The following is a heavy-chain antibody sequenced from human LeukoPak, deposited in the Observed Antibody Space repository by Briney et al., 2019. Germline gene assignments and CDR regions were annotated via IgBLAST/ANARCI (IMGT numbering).Heavy chain of an antibody. D-gene: IGHD3-9*01. CDR1: GFTFSSYA. J-gene: IGHJ4*02. Sequence: GGSLRLSCAASGFTFSSYAMSWVRQAPGKGLEWVSAISGSGGSTYYADSVKGRFTISRDNSKNTLYLQMNGLRAEDTAVYYCAKMGGYFDWLMAHFDYWGQGTLVTVSS. CDR3: AKMGGYFDWLMAHFDY. V-gene: IGHV3-23*01. CDR2: ISGSGGST.